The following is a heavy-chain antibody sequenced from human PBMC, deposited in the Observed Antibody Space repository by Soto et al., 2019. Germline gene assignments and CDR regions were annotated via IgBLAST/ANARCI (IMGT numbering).Heavy chain of an antibody. CDR2: IYWDDDK. J-gene: IGHJ2*01. V-gene: IGHV2-5*02. CDR1: GFSLGTYGVG. Sequence: QITLNESGPTLVKPTQTLTLTCTFSGFSLGTYGVGVVWIRQPPGKALEWLALIYWDDDKRYSPSLKSRLTITKDTSKRQVFLTLTNMDSVDTATYYSANRGGGIVDWYFDLWGRGTPVIVSS. CDR3: ANRGGGIVDWYFDL. D-gene: IGHD1-26*01.